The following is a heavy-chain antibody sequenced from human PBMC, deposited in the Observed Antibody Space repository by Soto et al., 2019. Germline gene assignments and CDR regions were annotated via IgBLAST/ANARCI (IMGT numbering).Heavy chain of an antibody. D-gene: IGHD4-17*01. J-gene: IGHJ6*02. V-gene: IGHV4-4*07. CDR2: IYTSGST. CDR1: GGSISSYY. Sequence: SETLSLTCTVSGGSISSYYWSWIRQPAGKGLEWIGRIYTSGSTNYNPSLKSRVTMSVDTSENQFSLKLSSVTAADTAVYYCARCGDYDYYYYYGMDVWGQGTTVTVSS. CDR3: ARCGDYDYYYYYGMDV.